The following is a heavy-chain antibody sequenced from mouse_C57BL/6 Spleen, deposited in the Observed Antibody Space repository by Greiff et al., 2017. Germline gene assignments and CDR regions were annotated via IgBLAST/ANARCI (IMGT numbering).Heavy chain of an antibody. CDR2: INPNNGGT. V-gene: IGHV1-26*01. D-gene: IGHD1-1*01. Sequence: EVQLQQSGPELVKPGASVKISCKASGYTFTDYYMNWVKQSHGKSLEWIGDINPNNGGTSYNQKFKGKATLTVDKSSSTAYMELRSLTSEDSAVYYCARSDYYGSSSAYWGQGTLVTVSA. CDR3: ARSDYYGSSSAY. CDR1: GYTFTDYY. J-gene: IGHJ3*01.